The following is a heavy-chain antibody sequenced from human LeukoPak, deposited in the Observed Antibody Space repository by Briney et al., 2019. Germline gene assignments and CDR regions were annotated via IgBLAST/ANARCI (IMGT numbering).Heavy chain of an antibody. CDR1: EFTFSSYW. J-gene: IGHJ4*02. Sequence: GGSLRLSFAASEFTFSSYWMSWVRQAPGKGLEWVANIKQDGSEKYYVDSVKGRFTISRDNAKNSLYLQMNSLRAEDTAVYYCAREARERGGFDYWGQGTLVTVSS. CDR3: AREARERGGFDY. CDR2: IKQDGSEK. D-gene: IGHD5-24*01. V-gene: IGHV3-7*01.